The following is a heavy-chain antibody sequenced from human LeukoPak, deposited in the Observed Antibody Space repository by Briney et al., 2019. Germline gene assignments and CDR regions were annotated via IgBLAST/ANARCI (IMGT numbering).Heavy chain of an antibody. J-gene: IGHJ6*03. CDR3: AREAYASGSFRTDYYYMDV. CDR2: ISPTSGGT. D-gene: IGHD3-10*01. V-gene: IGHV1-2*02. Sequence: ASVKVSCKASGYTFTGYYMHWVRQAPGQGLEWMGWISPTSGGTNYAQKFQGRVTMTRDTSISTAYMELSRLRSDDTAVYYCAREAYASGSFRTDYYYMDVWGKGTTVTISS. CDR1: GYTFTGYY.